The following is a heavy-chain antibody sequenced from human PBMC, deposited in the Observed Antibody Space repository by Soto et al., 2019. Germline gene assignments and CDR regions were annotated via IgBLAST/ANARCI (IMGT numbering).Heavy chain of an antibody. CDR3: ARRRRTTVYYGMDV. D-gene: IGHD1-1*01. J-gene: IGHJ6*02. CDR2: IWYDGSNK. V-gene: IGHV3-33*01. CDR1: GFTFSSYG. Sequence: RLSCAASGFTFSSYGMHWVRQAPGKGLEWVAVIWYDGSNKYYADSVKGRFTISRDNSKNTLYLQMNSLRAEDTAVYYCARRRRTTVYYGMDVWGQGTTVTVSS.